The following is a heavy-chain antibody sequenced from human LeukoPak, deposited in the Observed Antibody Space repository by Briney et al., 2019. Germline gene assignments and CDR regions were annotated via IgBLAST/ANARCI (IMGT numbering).Heavy chain of an antibody. D-gene: IGHD6-13*01. CDR1: GFTFSSYG. CDR3: AKKGSSWYYFDY. CDR2: IRYDGSNK. V-gene: IGHV3-30*02. Sequence: GGSLRLSCAASGFTFSSYGMHWVRQAPGKGLEWVAVIRYDGSNKYYADSVKGRFTISRDNSKNTLYLQMNSLRAEDTAVYYCAKKGSSWYYFDYWGQGTLVTVSS. J-gene: IGHJ4*02.